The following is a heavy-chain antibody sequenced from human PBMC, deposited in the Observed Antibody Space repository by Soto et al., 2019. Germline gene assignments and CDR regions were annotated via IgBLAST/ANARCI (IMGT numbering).Heavy chain of an antibody. D-gene: IGHD1-26*01. V-gene: IGHV3-23*01. J-gene: IGHJ4*02. CDR3: AKRPLKYSGSYFDY. Sequence: EVQLLDSGGALVQPGGSLRLSCAASGFTFNNYPMNWVRQAPGRGRQRVSGISGSGGSTDYADSVKGRFTISRDNSKNTVYLQMNSLRAEDTAVYYCAKRPLKYSGSYFDYWGEGTLVTVSS. CDR1: GFTFNNYP. CDR2: ISGSGGST.